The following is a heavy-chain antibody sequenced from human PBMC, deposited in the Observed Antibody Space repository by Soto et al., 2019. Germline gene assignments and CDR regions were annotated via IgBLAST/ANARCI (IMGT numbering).Heavy chain of an antibody. CDR3: ARYAHVVGAARPEN. V-gene: IGHV3-30*03. D-gene: IGHD1-26*01. Sequence: QVQLVESGGGVVQPGRSLRLSCAASGFSFSSYGMHWVRQAPGKGLEWVAVISYDGSDKYYADSVKGRFTISRDNSKNTLYLLMNSLRVEDTGVYYCARYAHVVGAARPENWGQGTLVTVSS. J-gene: IGHJ4*02. CDR1: GFSFSSYG. CDR2: ISYDGSDK.